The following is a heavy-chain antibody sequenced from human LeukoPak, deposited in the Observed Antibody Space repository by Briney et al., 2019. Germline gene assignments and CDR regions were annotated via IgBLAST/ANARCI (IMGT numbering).Heavy chain of an antibody. CDR1: GFTFDDYG. J-gene: IGHJ6*03. CDR2: INWNGGST. D-gene: IGHD3-10*01. Sequence: GGSLRLSCAASGFTFDDYGMSWVRQAPGKGLEWVSGINWNGGSTGYADSVKGRFTISRDNAKNSLYLQINSLRAEDTALYYCARALYGSGSYYREYYYYYMDVWGKGTTVTSP. V-gene: IGHV3-20*04. CDR3: ARALYGSGSYYREYYYYYMDV.